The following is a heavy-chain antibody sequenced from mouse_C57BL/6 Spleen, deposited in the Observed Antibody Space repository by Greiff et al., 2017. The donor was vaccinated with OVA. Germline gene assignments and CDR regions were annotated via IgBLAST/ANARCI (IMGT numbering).Heavy chain of an antibody. CDR1: GYSITSGYY. CDR2: ISYDGSN. J-gene: IGHJ2*01. CDR3: AREEWDDYFDY. Sequence: EVQRVESGPGLVKPSQSLSLTCSVTGYSITSGYYWNWIRQFPGNKLEWMGYISYDGSNNYNPSLKNRISITRDTSKNQFFLKLNSVTTEDTATYYCAREEWDDYFDYWGQGTTLTVSS. V-gene: IGHV3-6*01. D-gene: IGHD4-1*01.